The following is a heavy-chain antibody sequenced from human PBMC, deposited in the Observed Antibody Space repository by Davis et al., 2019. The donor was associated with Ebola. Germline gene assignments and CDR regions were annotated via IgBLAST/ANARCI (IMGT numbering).Heavy chain of an antibody. V-gene: IGHV3-48*04. CDR1: GVTFSDYS. J-gene: IGHJ5*02. Sequence: GGSLRLSCAASGVTFSDYSMNWVRQAPGKGLEWVSYISSGGITTYYTDSVRGRFTISRDNAKNSLYLQMNSLRAEDTAFYHCARVNAVTGYTRFDLWGQGTLVTVSS. CDR2: ISSGGITT. D-gene: IGHD3-9*01. CDR3: ARVNAVTGYTRFDL.